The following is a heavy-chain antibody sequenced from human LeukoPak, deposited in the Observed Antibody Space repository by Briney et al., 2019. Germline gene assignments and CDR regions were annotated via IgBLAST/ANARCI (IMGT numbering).Heavy chain of an antibody. CDR2: ISSSGSTI. J-gene: IGHJ6*04. D-gene: IGHD3-10*02. CDR3: AELGITMIGGV. Sequence: LSLTCTVSGGSINNYYWNWVRQAPGKGLEWVSYISSSGSTIYYADSVKGRFTISRDNAKNSLYLQMNSLRAEDTAVYYCAELGITMIGGVWGKGTTVTISS. V-gene: IGHV3-48*03. CDR1: GGSINNYY.